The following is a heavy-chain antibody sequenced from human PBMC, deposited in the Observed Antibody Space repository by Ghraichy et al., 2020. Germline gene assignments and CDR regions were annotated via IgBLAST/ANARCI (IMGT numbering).Heavy chain of an antibody. CDR1: GGSISRVSSY. CDR3: AREEAVAGREFDY. CDR2: IYTSGST. Sequence: SQTLSLTCTVSGGSISRVSSYWSCIRQPAGKGLELIGRIYTSGSTNYNPSLKSRVTISVDTSKNQFSLKLSSVTAADTAVYYCAREEAVAGREFDYWGQGTLVTVSS. D-gene: IGHD6-19*01. J-gene: IGHJ4*02. V-gene: IGHV4-61*02.